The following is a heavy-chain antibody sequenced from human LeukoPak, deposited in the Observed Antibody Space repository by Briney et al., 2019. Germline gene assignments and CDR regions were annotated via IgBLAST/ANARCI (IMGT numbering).Heavy chain of an antibody. CDR1: GFTFNNYN. J-gene: IGHJ4*02. V-gene: IGHV3-48*01. CDR3: ASDYCSSTSCYFHY. CDR2: ISSSSSTI. D-gene: IGHD2-2*01. Sequence: GGSLRLSCAASGFTFNNYNMNWIRQVPGKGLEWVSYISSSSSTIYYADSVKGRFTISRDNAKNSLYLQMNSLRAEDTAVYYCASDYCSSTSCYFHYWGQGTLVTVSS.